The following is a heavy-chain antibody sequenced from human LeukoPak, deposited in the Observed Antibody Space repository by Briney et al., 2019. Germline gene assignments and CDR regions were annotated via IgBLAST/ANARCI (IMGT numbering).Heavy chain of an antibody. CDR3: ARDLSAYSGYQSFFDY. J-gene: IGHJ4*02. D-gene: IGHD5-12*01. Sequence: WASVKVSCKASGGTFSSYAISWVRQAPGQGLEWMGGIIPIFGTANYAQKFQGRVTITADESTSTAYMELSSLRSEDTAVYYCARDLSAYSGYQSFFDYWGQGTLVTVSS. CDR1: GGTFSSYA. CDR2: IIPIFGTA. V-gene: IGHV1-69*01.